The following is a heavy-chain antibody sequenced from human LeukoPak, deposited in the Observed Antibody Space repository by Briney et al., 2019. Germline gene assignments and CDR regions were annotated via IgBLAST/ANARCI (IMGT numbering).Heavy chain of an antibody. CDR1: GFTFGDYA. CDR3: TRGYSYGFH. CDR2: IRSKTHSGAT. V-gene: IGHV3-49*03. J-gene: IGHJ4*02. D-gene: IGHD5-18*01. Sequence: GGSLRLSCTASGFTFGDYAMSWFRQAPGKGLEWLGFIRSKTHSGATEYAASVRGRFTISRDDSKSIAYLQMDSLKTEDTAMYYCTRGYSYGFHWGQGTLVTVSS.